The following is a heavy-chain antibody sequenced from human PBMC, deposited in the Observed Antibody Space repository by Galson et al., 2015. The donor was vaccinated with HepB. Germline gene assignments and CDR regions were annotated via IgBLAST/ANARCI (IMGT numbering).Heavy chain of an antibody. CDR3: ARRDGVRQFDY. CDR2: IIPILGIA. Sequence: SVKVSCKASGGTFSSYTISWVRQAPGQGLEWMGRIIPILGIANYAQKFQGRVTITADKSTSTAYMELSSLRSEDTAVYYCARRDGVRQFDYWGQGTLVTVSS. J-gene: IGHJ4*02. D-gene: IGHD4-17*01. V-gene: IGHV1-69*02. CDR1: GGTFSSYT.